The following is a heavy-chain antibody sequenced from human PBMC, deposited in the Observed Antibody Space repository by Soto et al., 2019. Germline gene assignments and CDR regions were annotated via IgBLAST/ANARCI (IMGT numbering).Heavy chain of an antibody. J-gene: IGHJ5*02. D-gene: IGHD3-22*01. V-gene: IGHV4-4*07. CDR1: GGSISNSY. Sequence: SETLSLTCTVSGGSISNSYWIWIRQPPGKGLEWIGRIYSSGSTNYSPSLKGRVTMSVDTSKDQFSLKLNSVAAADTAVYYCARGKLLDFDSSGYYQNWLDPWGQGTLVTVSS. CDR3: ARGKLLDFDSSGYYQNWLDP. CDR2: IYSSGST.